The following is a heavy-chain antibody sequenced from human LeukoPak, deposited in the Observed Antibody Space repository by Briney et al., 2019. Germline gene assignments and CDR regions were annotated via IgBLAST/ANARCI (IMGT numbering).Heavy chain of an antibody. CDR1: GGSISSSY. V-gene: IGHV4-59*12. CDR2: IYYSGST. CDR3: ARDGAATIPNAFDI. J-gene: IGHJ3*02. Sequence: PSETLSLTCTVSGGSISSSYWSWIRQPPGEGLEWIGYIYYSGSTNYNPSLKSRVTMSVDTSKNQFSLKLSSVTAADTAVYYCARDGAATIPNAFDIWGQGTMVTVSS. D-gene: IGHD6-13*01.